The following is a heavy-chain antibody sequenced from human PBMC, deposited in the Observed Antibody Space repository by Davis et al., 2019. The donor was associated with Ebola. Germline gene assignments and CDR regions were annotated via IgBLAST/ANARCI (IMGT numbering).Heavy chain of an antibody. Sequence: PGGSLRLSCAASKFTFNDYYMSWIRQAPGKGLEWVSYISGSGTTTYYVDSVKGRFTVSRDNAKNSVHLKMNSLRAEDSAVYYCARVPPHTDPHFYYMDVWGRGTTVTVSS. V-gene: IGHV3-11*04. CDR1: KFTFNDYY. J-gene: IGHJ6*03. CDR2: ISGSGTTT. D-gene: IGHD4-17*01. CDR3: ARVPPHTDPHFYYMDV.